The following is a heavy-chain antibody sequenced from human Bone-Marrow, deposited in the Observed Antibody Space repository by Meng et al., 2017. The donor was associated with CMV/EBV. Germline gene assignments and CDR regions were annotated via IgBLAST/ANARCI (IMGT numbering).Heavy chain of an antibody. J-gene: IGHJ6*02. Sequence: ASVKVSCKASGYTFTRYDINWVRQATGQGPEWMGWMNPNSGNTGYAQKFQGRVTFTRDTSTSTAYMELRRLTPEDTAVYYCARVLIEVEPVGREYKYYNYGMDVWGQGTTVTVSS. D-gene: IGHD2-2*01. CDR3: ARVLIEVEPVGREYKYYNYGMDV. CDR2: MNPNSGNT. CDR1: GYTFTRYD. V-gene: IGHV1-8*03.